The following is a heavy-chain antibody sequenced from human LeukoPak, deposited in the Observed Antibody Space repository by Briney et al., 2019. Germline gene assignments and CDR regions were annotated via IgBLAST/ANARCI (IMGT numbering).Heavy chain of an antibody. Sequence: GGSLRLSCAAFEFTYSSYAMTWVRQAPGKGLEWVSTISPSGAGTYYADSVKGRFTISRDNFKNTLYLQMNSLRAEDTALYYCAKHFQSSGWFWDYWGQGTLVTVSS. D-gene: IGHD6-19*01. CDR1: EFTYSSYA. V-gene: IGHV3-23*01. CDR3: AKHFQSSGWFWDY. CDR2: ISPSGAGT. J-gene: IGHJ4*02.